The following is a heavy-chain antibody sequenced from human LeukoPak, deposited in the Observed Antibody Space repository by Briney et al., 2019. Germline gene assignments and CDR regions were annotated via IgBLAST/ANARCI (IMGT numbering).Heavy chain of an antibody. CDR3: ARWDSIAAGIDY. CDR2: IYTSGST. D-gene: IGHD6-13*01. CDR1: GGSISSGSYY. V-gene: IGHV4-61*02. J-gene: IGHJ4*02. Sequence: SSETLSLTCTVSGGSISSGSYYWSCIRQPAGKGLECIGRIYTSGSTNYNPSLKSRVTISVDTSKNQFSLKLSSVTAADTAVYYCARWDSIAAGIDYWGQGTLVTVSS.